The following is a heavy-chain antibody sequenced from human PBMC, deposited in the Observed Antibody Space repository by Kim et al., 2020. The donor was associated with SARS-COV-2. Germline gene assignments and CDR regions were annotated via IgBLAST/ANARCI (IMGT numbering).Heavy chain of an antibody. CDR2: ISYDGSNK. Sequence: GGSLRLSCAASGFTFSSYAMHWVRQAPGKGLEWVAVISYDGSNKYYADSVKGRFTISRDNSKNTLYLQMNSLRAEDTAVYYCARPQYYYDSSGYTGAFDIWGQGTMVTVSS. CDR1: GFTFSSYA. V-gene: IGHV3-30-3*01. J-gene: IGHJ3*02. D-gene: IGHD3-22*01. CDR3: ARPQYYYDSSGYTGAFDI.